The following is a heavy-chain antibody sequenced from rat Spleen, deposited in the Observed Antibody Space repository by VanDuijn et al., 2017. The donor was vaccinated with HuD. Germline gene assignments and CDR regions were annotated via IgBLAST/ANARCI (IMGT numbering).Heavy chain of an antibody. CDR3: ARGPPFDY. J-gene: IGHJ2*01. D-gene: IGHD3-1*01. Sequence: EVELVESGGGLVQPGRSMKLSCAASGFTFRDYGMAWVRQAPKKGLEWVASINYEGSSIYYGESVKGRFTISRDNAKSTLYLQMNSLRSEDTATYYCARGPPFDYWGQGVMVTVSS. CDR2: INYEGSSI. V-gene: IGHV5-22*01. CDR1: GFTFRDYG.